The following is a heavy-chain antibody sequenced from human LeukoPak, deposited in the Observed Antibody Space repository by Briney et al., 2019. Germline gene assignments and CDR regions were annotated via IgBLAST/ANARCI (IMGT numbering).Heavy chain of an antibody. V-gene: IGHV3-21*01. Sequence: NSGGSLRLSCAASGFTFSSYSMNWVRQAPGKGLEWVSSISSSSYIYYADSVKGRFTISRDNAKNSLYLQMNSLRAEDTAVYYCARDSPPAAHFDYWGQGTLVTVSS. CDR1: GFTFSSYS. CDR3: ARDSPPAAHFDY. J-gene: IGHJ4*02. D-gene: IGHD2-2*01. CDR2: ISSSSYI.